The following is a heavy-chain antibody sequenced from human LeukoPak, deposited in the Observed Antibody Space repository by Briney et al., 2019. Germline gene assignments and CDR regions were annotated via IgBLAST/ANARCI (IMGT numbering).Heavy chain of an antibody. Sequence: GGTLRLSCAASEFTFTTYGMHWVRQAPGKGLEWVAFIYYDGSNIYYADYVKGRFTISRDISKNTLYLQMDSLRAEDTAIYYCARDWKTNSFDYWGQGTLVTVSS. CDR2: IYYDGSNI. CDR1: EFTFTTYG. CDR3: ARDWKTNSFDY. V-gene: IGHV3-33*01. J-gene: IGHJ4*02. D-gene: IGHD1-1*01.